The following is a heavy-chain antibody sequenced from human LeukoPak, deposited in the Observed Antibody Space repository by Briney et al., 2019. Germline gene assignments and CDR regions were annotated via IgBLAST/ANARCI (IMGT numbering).Heavy chain of an antibody. CDR2: IYYSGST. D-gene: IGHD3-10*01. V-gene: IGHV4-30-4*01. CDR1: GGSISSGDYY. Sequence: SETLSLTCTVSGGSISSGDYYWSWIRQPPGKGLEWIGYIYYSGSTYYNPSLKSRVTISVDTSKNQFSLKLSSVTAADTAVYYCASGLAGELDAFDIWGQGTMVTVSS. CDR3: ASGLAGELDAFDI. J-gene: IGHJ3*02.